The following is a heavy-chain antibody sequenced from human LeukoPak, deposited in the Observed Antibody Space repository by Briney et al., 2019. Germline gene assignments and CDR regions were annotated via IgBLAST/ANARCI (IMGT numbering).Heavy chain of an antibody. CDR2: IYYSGST. Sequence: SETLSLTCTVSGGSISSGDYYWGWIRQPPGKGLEWIGSIYYSGSTYYNPSLKSRVTISVDTSKNQFSLKLSSVTAADTAVYYCAREYSSSHVDYWGQGTLVTVSS. CDR3: AREYSSSHVDY. J-gene: IGHJ4*02. D-gene: IGHD6-6*01. V-gene: IGHV4-39*02. CDR1: GGSISSGDYY.